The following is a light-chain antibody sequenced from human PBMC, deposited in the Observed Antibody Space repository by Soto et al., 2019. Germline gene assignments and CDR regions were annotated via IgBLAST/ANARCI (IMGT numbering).Light chain of an antibody. Sequence: QSALTQPPSASGSPGQSVAISCTGTASDLGGYNFVSWYQQHPGKAPKLMIYEVNKRPSGVPDRFSGSKSGNTASLTVSGLQSKDEADYYCSSHGGTRPYVFGPGTKLTV. CDR2: EVN. CDR3: SSHGGTRPYV. V-gene: IGLV2-8*01. J-gene: IGLJ1*01. CDR1: ASDLGGYNF.